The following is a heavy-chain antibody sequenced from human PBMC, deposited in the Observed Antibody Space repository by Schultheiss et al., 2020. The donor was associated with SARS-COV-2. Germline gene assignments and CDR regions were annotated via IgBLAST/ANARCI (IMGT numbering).Heavy chain of an antibody. CDR1: GYTFTGYY. D-gene: IGHD2-2*01. V-gene: IGHV1-2*04. CDR3: ARGGYDIVVGNWFDP. Sequence: ASVKVSCKASGYTFTGYYMHWVRQAPGQRLEWMGWINPNSGGTNYAQKFQGWVTMTRDTSISTAYMELSRLRSDDTAVYYCARGGYDIVVGNWFDPWGQGTLVTVSS. J-gene: IGHJ5*02. CDR2: INPNSGGT.